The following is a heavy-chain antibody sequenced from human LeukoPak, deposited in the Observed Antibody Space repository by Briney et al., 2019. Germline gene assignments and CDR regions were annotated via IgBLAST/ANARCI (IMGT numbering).Heavy chain of an antibody. V-gene: IGHV1-2*02. D-gene: IGHD6-19*01. J-gene: IGHJ4*02. CDR3: ARGFAVAGTREKNFDY. Sequence: ASVKVSCKASGYTFTGYYMHWVRQAPGQGLEWMGWINPNSGGTNCAQKFQGRVTMTRDTSISTAYMELSRLRSDDTAVYYCARGFAVAGTREKNFDYWGQGTLVTVPS. CDR1: GYTFTGYY. CDR2: INPNSGGT.